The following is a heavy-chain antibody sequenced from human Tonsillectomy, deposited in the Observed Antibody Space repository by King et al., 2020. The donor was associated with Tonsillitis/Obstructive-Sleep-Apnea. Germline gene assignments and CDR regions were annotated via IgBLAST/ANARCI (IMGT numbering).Heavy chain of an antibody. V-gene: IGHV3-15*01. J-gene: IGHJ4*02. Sequence: VQLVESGGGLVKPGGSLRLSCAASGFTFTDAWMSWVRQAPGKGLEWVGRIKSETHGGTTDYAAPVKGRFTISRDDSKDTLYLQINSLKIEDTAVYYCARGTTXTTQPFDYWGQGTLVTVSS. CDR2: IKSETHGGTT. CDR3: ARGTTXTTQPFDY. D-gene: IGHD4-17*01. CDR1: GFTFTDAW.